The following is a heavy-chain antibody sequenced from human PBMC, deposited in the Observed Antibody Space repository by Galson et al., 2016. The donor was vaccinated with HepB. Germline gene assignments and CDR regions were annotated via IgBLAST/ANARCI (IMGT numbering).Heavy chain of an antibody. CDR1: SGSMSSSNW. D-gene: IGHD6-13*01. CDR2: IYHSGST. CDR3: TRAVYSSSWLLYYGMDV. V-gene: IGHV4-4*02. Sequence: SETLSLTCAVSSGSMSSSNWWSWVRQPPGKGLEWIGEIYHSGSTNYNPSLKSRVTISVDKSKNQFSLKLSSVTAADTAVYYCTRAVYSSSWLLYYGMDVWGQGTTATVSS. J-gene: IGHJ6*02.